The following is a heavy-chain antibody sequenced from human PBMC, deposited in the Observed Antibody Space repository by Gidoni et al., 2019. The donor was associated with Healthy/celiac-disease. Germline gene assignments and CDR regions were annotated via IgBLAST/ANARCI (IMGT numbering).Heavy chain of an antibody. V-gene: IGHV3-49*04. Sequence: EVQLVESGGGLVQPGRSLRLSCTASGFTFGDYAMSWVRQAPGKGLEWVVLIRSKAYGGTTEYAASVKGRFTISRDDSKSIAYLQMNSLKTEDTAVYYCSRGGPYPDSSGWSSGWGQGTLVTVSS. CDR1: GFTFGDYA. J-gene: IGHJ4*02. CDR2: IRSKAYGGTT. D-gene: IGHD6-19*01. CDR3: SRGGPYPDSSGWSSG.